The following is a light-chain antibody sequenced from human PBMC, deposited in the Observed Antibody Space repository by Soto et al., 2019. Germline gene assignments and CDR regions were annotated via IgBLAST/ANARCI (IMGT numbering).Light chain of an antibody. CDR1: QSVSSIY. V-gene: IGKV3-20*01. CDR2: GAS. CDR3: QQYGSSPYT. Sequence: EIVLTQSPGTLSLSPGERATLSCRASQSVSSIYLAWYQQKPGQAPRLLIYGASSRPTGIPDRFSGSGSGTDFTLTISRLEPEDFAVYYCQQYGSSPYTFGLGTKLEIK. J-gene: IGKJ2*01.